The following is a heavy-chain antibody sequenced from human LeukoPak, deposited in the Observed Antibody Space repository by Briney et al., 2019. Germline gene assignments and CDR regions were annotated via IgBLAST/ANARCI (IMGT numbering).Heavy chain of an antibody. CDR2: IWYDGSNR. V-gene: IGHV3-33*01. CDR3: ARSEDPTLDY. J-gene: IGHJ4*02. CDR1: GFTFSSCA. Sequence: GGSLRLSCAASGFTFSSCAMHWVRQAPGKGLEWVAVIWYDGSNRYYADSVKGRFTISRDNSKNALFLQMNSLRAEDTAVYYCARSEDPTLDYWGQGTLVTVSS.